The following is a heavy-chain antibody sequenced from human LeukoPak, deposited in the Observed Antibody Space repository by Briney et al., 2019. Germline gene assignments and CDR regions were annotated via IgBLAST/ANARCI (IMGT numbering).Heavy chain of an antibody. J-gene: IGHJ4*02. V-gene: IGHV5-51*01. CDR2: IYPGDSDT. CDR1: GDSFTTYW. CDR3: ARSLMGTKYVFDC. Sequence: GESLKISCKGSGDSFTTYWIGWVRQMPGKGLEWMGIIYPGDSDTRYSPSFQGQVTISADKSISTAYLQWSSLKASDTAMYYCARSLMGTKYVFDCWGQGTLVTVSS. D-gene: IGHD1-7*01.